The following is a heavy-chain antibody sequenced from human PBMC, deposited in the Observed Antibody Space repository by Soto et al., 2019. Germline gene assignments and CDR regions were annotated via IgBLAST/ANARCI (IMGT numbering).Heavy chain of an antibody. CDR2: VYSNGNT. CDR3: ARASYFRPSGSYYFVS. D-gene: IGHD3-10*01. J-gene: IGHJ4*02. V-gene: IGHV4-31*03. CDR1: DDSLTTNKYA. Sequence: SETLSLTCTVSDDSLTTNKYAWTWIRQNPEKGLEWIGYVYSNGNTRSSPSLQSRVSMSVDTSKSHFSLRLSSVTAADTAVYFCARASYFRPSGSYYFVSWGQGTLATVYS.